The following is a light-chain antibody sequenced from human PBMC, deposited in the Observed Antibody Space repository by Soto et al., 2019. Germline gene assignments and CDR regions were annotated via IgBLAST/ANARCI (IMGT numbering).Light chain of an antibody. CDR2: TAS. V-gene: IGKV1-5*03. CDR3: QQYYSYPLT. CDR1: QSISSG. J-gene: IGKJ1*01. Sequence: DIRMTQSPSTLPASVGDRVTITCRASQSISSGLAWSQQKPGTARKPLIYTASSLESGVPARFSASGSGTELTLTSSSLQPDDFATYYCQQYYSYPLTFGEGPKVEIK.